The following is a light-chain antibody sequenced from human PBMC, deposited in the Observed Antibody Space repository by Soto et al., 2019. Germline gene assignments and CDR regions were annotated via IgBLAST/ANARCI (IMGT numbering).Light chain of an antibody. CDR2: ATS. V-gene: IGKV3-20*01. CDR3: QHYGSSLWT. CDR1: QSVSSTY. J-gene: IGKJ1*01. Sequence: EIVLTLSPGTLSLSPGERASLSCRASQSVSSTYLAWYQQKPGQAPRLLIYATSTRATGIPDRFSGSGSGTDFTLTISRLEPEDFAVYYCQHYGSSLWTFGQGTKVEIK.